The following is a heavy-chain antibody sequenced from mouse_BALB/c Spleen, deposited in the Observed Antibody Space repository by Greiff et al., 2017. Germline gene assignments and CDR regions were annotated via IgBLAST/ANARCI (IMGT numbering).Heavy chain of an antibody. CDR3: TRDRDNYAMDY. Sequence: EVMLVESGGGLVKPGGSLKLSCAASGFTFSSYTMSWVRQTPEKRLEWVATISSGGSYTYYPDSVKGRFTISRDNAKNTLYLQMSSLKSEDTAMYYCTRDRDNYAMDYWGQGTSVTVSS. J-gene: IGHJ4*01. V-gene: IGHV5-6-4*01. CDR2: ISSGGSYT. CDR1: GFTFSSYT.